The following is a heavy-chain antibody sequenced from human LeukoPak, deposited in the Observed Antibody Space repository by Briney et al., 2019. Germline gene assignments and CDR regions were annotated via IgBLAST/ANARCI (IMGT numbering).Heavy chain of an antibody. Sequence: GGSLRLSCAASGFTFSSYAMSWVRQAPGKGLEWVSAISGSGGSTYYADSVKGRFTISRDNSKNTLYLQMNSLRAEDTAVYYCARGEGSGWYGDYFDYWGQGTLVTVSS. CDR3: ARGEGSGWYGDYFDY. CDR2: ISGSGGST. CDR1: GFTFSSYA. D-gene: IGHD6-19*01. V-gene: IGHV3-23*01. J-gene: IGHJ4*02.